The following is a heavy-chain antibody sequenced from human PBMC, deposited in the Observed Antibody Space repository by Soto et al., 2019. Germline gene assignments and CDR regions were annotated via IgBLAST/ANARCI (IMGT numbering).Heavy chain of an antibody. V-gene: IGHV3-53*01. CDR2: IYSGGST. J-gene: IGHJ6*02. D-gene: IGHD6-19*01. CDR3: ARVGSGSRFGMDV. CDR1: GFTVSSNY. Sequence: HPGGSLRLSCAASGFTVSSNYMSWVRQAPGKGLEWVSVIYSGGSTYYADSVKGRFTISRDNSKNTLYLQMNSLRAEDTAEYYCARVGSGSRFGMDVWGQGTTVTVSS.